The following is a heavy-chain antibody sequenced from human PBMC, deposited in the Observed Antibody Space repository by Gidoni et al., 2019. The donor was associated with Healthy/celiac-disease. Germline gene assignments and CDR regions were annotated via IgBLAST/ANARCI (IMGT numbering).Heavy chain of an antibody. CDR3: ARESTIFGVVGQRGTFDY. Sequence: QVQRVQSGAEVTKPGSSVKVSCKPSGGTFSSDAISWVRQAPGQGLEWMGGIIPIFGTANYAQKFQGRVTITADESTSTAYMELSSLRSEDTAVYYCARESTIFGVVGQRGTFDYWGQGTLVTVSS. J-gene: IGHJ4*02. CDR1: GGTFSSDA. D-gene: IGHD3-3*01. V-gene: IGHV1-69*01. CDR2: IIPIFGTA.